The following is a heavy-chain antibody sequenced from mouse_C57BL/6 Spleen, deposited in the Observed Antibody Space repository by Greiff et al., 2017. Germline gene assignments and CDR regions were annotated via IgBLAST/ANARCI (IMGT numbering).Heavy chain of an antibody. V-gene: IGHV1-64*01. J-gene: IGHJ1*03. CDR1: GYTFTSYW. Sequence: QVQLQQPGAELVKPGASVKLSCKASGYTFTSYWMHWVKQRPGQGLEWIGMFHPNSGSTNYNEKFKSKATLTVDKSSSTAYMQLSSLTSEASAVYYCARVEYDSNYGWYFDVWGIGTTVTVSS. CDR2: FHPNSGST. CDR3: ARVEYDSNYGWYFDV. D-gene: IGHD2-5*01.